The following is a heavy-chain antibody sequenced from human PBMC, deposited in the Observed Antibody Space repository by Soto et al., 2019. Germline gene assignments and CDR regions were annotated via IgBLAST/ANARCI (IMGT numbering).Heavy chain of an antibody. Sequence: GESLKISCKGSGYSFAGYWITWVRQKPGKGLEWMGRIDPSDSQTYYSPSFRGHVTISATKSITTVFLQWSSLRASDTAMYYCTRQIYDSDTGPNFQYYFDSWGQGTPVTVSS. D-gene: IGHD3-22*01. CDR1: GYSFAGYW. V-gene: IGHV5-10-1*01. J-gene: IGHJ4*02. CDR3: TRQIYDSDTGPNFQYYFDS. CDR2: IDPSDSQT.